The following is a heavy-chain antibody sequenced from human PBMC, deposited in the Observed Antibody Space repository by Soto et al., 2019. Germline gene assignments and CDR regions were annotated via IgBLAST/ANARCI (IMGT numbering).Heavy chain of an antibody. V-gene: IGHV3-23*01. CDR2: ISGSGGST. J-gene: IGHJ6*03. D-gene: IGHD6-19*01. Sequence: GGSLRLSCAASGFTFSSYAMSWVRQAPGKGLEWVSAISGSGGSTYYADSVKGRFTISRDNSKNTLYLQMNSLRAEDTAVYYCAKGVGSGWGGAINYYYYYMDVWGKGTTVTVSS. CDR3: AKGVGSGWGGAINYYYYYMDV. CDR1: GFTFSSYA.